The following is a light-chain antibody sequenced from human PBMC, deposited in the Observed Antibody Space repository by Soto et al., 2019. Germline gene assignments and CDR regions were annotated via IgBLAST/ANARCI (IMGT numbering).Light chain of an antibody. CDR2: DTS. Sequence: EIVLTQSPATLSLSPGERATLSCRASQSVGSFLAWYQQKPGQAPRLLIYDTSIRATGIPARFSGSGSGTDFTLTISSLEPEDFAVYYCQQSNSRPPTFTFGQGTRLEI. V-gene: IGKV3-11*01. CDR3: QQSNSRPPTFT. J-gene: IGKJ5*01. CDR1: QSVGSF.